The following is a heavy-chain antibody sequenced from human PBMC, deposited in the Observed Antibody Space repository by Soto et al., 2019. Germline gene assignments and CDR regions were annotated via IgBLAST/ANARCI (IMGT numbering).Heavy chain of an antibody. CDR3: ARSATPYYYDSSGYSGFDY. Sequence: ASVKVSCKASGYTFTSYGISWVRQAPGQGLEWMGWISAYNGNTNYAQKLQGRVTMTTDTSTSTAYMELRSLRSDDTAVYYCARSATPYYYDSSGYSGFDYWGQGTLVTVSS. CDR1: GYTFTSYG. J-gene: IGHJ4*02. V-gene: IGHV1-18*01. D-gene: IGHD3-22*01. CDR2: ISAYNGNT.